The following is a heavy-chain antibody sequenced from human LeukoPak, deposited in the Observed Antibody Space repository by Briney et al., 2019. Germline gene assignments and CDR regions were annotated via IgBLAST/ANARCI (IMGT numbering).Heavy chain of an antibody. J-gene: IGHJ3*02. Sequence: PGGSLRLSCAASGFTFSSYSMNWVRQAPGKGLEWVSSISSSSSYIYYADSVKGRFAISRDNAKNSLYLQMNSLRAEDTAVYYCARDVELRPAFDIWGQGTMVTVSS. CDR3: ARDVELRPAFDI. D-gene: IGHD1-26*01. V-gene: IGHV3-21*01. CDR2: ISSSSSYI. CDR1: GFTFSSYS.